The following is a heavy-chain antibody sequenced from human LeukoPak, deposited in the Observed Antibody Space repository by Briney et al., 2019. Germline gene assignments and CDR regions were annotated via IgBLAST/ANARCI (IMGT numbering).Heavy chain of an antibody. CDR3: AAGGGAFNI. CDR2: IKQDGSES. CDR1: GFTFSMYW. V-gene: IGHV3-7*01. J-gene: IGHJ3*02. D-gene: IGHD3-16*01. Sequence: PGGSLRLSCAASGFTFSMYWMSWVRQAPGKGLEWVANIKQDGSESNYVDSVKGRITISRDNAKNSLYLQMNSLRVEDTAIYYCAAGGGAFNIWGQGTMVTVSS.